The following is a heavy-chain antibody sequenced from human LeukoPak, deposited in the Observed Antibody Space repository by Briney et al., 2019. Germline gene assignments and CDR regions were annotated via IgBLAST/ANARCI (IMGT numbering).Heavy chain of an antibody. D-gene: IGHD1-26*01. CDR3: ARVEVVGTNTGVDY. J-gene: IGHJ4*02. V-gene: IGHV3-21*01. Sequence: GGSLRLSCAASGFTFSTYSMNWVRQAPGKGLEWVSSISSSSSYIFYADSVKGRFTISRDNAKNSLSLQMNNLRVEDTAVYYCARVEVVGTNTGVDYWGQGTLVTVSS. CDR1: GFTFSTYS. CDR2: ISSSSSYI.